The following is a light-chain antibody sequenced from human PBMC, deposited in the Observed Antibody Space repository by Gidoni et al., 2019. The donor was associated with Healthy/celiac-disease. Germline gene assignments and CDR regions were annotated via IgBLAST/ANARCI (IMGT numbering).Light chain of an antibody. J-gene: IGKJ4*01. Sequence: IQMTQSPSSLSASVGDRVTITFQASQDISNYLNWYQQKPGKAPKLLIYDASNLETGVPSRFSGSGSGTDFTFTNSSLQPEDIATYYCQQYDNLPSLTFGGGTKVEIK. CDR3: QQYDNLPSLT. CDR2: DAS. V-gene: IGKV1-33*01. CDR1: QDISNY.